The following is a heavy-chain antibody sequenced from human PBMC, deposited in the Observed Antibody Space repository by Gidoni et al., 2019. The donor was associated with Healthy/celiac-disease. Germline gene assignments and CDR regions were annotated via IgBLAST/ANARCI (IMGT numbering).Heavy chain of an antibody. CDR2: ISSSSSTI. V-gene: IGHV3-48*02. D-gene: IGHD1-26*01. Sequence: EVQLVESGGGLVQPGGSLSLSCPAPGFTFSSYSMNWVRQAPGKGLEWVSYISSSSSTIYYADSVKGRFTISRDNAKNSLYLQMNSLRDEDTAVYYCARDSEVGNDYWGQGTLVTVSS. CDR3: ARDSEVGNDY. J-gene: IGHJ4*02. CDR1: GFTFSSYS.